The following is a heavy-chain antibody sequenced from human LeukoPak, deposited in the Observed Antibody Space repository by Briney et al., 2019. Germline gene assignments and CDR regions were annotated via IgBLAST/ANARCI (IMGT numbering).Heavy chain of an antibody. J-gene: IGHJ4*02. CDR3: AKDRQAAAGSSY. CDR1: GFTFSDYY. V-gene: IGHV3-11*01. CDR2: ISSSGSTI. D-gene: IGHD6-13*01. Sequence: GGSLRLSCAASGFTFSDYYMSWIRQAPGKGLEWVSYISSSGSTIYYADSVKGRFTISRDNSKNTLYLQMNSLRAEDTAVYYCAKDRQAAAGSSYWGQGTLVTVSS.